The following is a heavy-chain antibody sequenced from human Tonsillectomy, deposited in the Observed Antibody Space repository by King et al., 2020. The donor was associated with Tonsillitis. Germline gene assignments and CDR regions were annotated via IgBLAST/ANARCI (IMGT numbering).Heavy chain of an antibody. CDR1: GFTFSIYT. V-gene: IGHV3-23*04. CDR2: LTDSGNRT. D-gene: IGHD3-9*01. CDR3: AKGQLTGDYDTYFDY. J-gene: IGHJ4*02. Sequence: VQLVESGGAWIQPGGSLRLSCAASGFTFSIYTMTWVRQAPGKGLEWVSVLTDSGNRTFYADSVRGRFTISRDNSKNTLFLQMNSLRDEDTAVYYYAKGQLTGDYDTYFDYWGQGTLVTVSS.